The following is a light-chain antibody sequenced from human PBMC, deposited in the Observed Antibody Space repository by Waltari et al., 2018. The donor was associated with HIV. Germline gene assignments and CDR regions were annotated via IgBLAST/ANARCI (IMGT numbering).Light chain of an antibody. CDR3: QQYGSSPAAT. CDR1: QSVSSSY. CDR2: GAS. J-gene: IGKJ3*01. Sequence: IVLTQSPGTLSLFPGERATLSCRASQSVSSSYLAWYQQKPGQAPRLLIYGASSRATGIPDRFSGSGSVTDFTLTLSRLEPEDFAVYYCQQYGSSPAATFGPGTKVDIK. V-gene: IGKV3-20*01.